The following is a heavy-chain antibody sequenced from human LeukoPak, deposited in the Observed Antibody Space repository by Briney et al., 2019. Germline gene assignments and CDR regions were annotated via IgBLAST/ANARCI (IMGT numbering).Heavy chain of an antibody. D-gene: IGHD1-26*01. CDR3: ARVRPSGSPGPDAFDI. CDR2: INHSGST. V-gene: IGHV4-34*01. Sequence: SETLSLTCAVYGGSLSGYYWSWIRQPPGKGLEWIGEINHSGSTNYNPSLKSRVTISVDTSKNQFSLKLSSVTAADTAVYYCARVRPSGSPGPDAFDIWGQGTMVTVSS. J-gene: IGHJ3*02. CDR1: GGSLSGYY.